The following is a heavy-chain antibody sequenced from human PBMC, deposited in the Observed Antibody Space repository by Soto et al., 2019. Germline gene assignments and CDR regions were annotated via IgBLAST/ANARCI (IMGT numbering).Heavy chain of an antibody. CDR3: ARQATGYHYGWFDP. D-gene: IGHD3-22*01. CDR1: GGAILDSTYY. J-gene: IGHJ5*02. Sequence: SETLSLTCTVSGGAILDSTYYWAWIRQPPGKGLEWIGTIFYSGGTFYTPSLKSRVTMSVDTSKNQFSLKLTSVTAADTAVYFCARQATGYHYGWFDPWGQGTLVTVSS. CDR2: IFYSGGT. V-gene: IGHV4-39*01.